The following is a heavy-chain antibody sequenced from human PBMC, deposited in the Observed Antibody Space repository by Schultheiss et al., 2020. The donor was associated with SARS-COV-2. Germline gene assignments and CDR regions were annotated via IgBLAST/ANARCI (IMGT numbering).Heavy chain of an antibody. D-gene: IGHD6-19*01. CDR3: AKDRVNIAVAGIGDWFDY. CDR1: GFTFSSYA. Sequence: GGSLRLSCAASGFTFSSYAMHWVRQAPGKGLEWVAVISYDGSNKYYADSVKGRFTISRDNSKNTLYLQMNSLRAEDTAVYYCAKDRVNIAVAGIGDWFDYWGQGTLVTVSS. J-gene: IGHJ4*02. CDR2: ISYDGSNK. V-gene: IGHV3-30*07.